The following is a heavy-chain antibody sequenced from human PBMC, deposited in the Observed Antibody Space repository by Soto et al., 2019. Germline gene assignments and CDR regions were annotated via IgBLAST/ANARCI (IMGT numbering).Heavy chain of an antibody. CDR2: IWYDGTQK. J-gene: IGHJ4*02. D-gene: IGHD4-17*01. CDR1: GFTFNTYS. Sequence: QVQLEESGGGVVRPGRSLRLSCEASGFTFNTYSMHWVRQPPGKGLEWLAAIWYDGTQKYYADSVKGRFIISRDNSKNTLYLEMNSLRAEDTAVYYCARAGVTTVTGLWHFDSWGQGTLVTVSS. V-gene: IGHV3-33*01. CDR3: ARAGVTTVTGLWHFDS.